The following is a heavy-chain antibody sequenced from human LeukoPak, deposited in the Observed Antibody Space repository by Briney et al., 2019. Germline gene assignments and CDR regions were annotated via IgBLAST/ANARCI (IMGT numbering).Heavy chain of an antibody. D-gene: IGHD1-1*01. CDR3: ARDTTGHFDY. V-gene: IGHV1-24*01. Sequence: GASVKVSCKVSGSTLTDFSMHWVRQAPGGGLEWMGGFDPEDGGTLYTEKFKGRLIMTEDTSTDTAYMELRSLRSDDTAVYYCARDTTGHFDYWGQGTLVTVSS. CDR2: FDPEDGGT. CDR1: GSTLTDFS. J-gene: IGHJ4*02.